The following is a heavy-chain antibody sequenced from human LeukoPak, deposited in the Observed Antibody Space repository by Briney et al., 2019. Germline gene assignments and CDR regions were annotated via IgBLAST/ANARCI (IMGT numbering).Heavy chain of an antibody. Sequence: SETLSLTCTVSGGSISNYYWSWIRQSPGKGLEWIGYIYYSGSTYYNPSLRSRVTISVDTSKNQFSLKLSSVTAADTAVYYCARGGNSKASDYWGQGTLVTVSS. J-gene: IGHJ4*02. CDR3: ARGGNSKASDY. D-gene: IGHD4-23*01. V-gene: IGHV4-59*12. CDR1: GGSISNYY. CDR2: IYYSGST.